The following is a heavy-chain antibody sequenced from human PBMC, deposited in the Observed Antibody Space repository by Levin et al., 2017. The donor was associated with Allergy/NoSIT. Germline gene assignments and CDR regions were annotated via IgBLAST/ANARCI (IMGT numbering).Heavy chain of an antibody. J-gene: IGHJ4*02. CDR1: GFSFNSAW. CDR2: VKGEVEGGAT. Sequence: GGSLRLSCAASGFSFNSAWLHWVRQAPGKGLEWVARVKGEVEGGATDYAAPVKGRFTISRGDSKNTLYLQMNSLKSEDTAVYYCTSGLGKTDTDYWGQGTLVTVSS. V-gene: IGHV3-15*01. D-gene: IGHD1/OR15-1a*01. CDR3: TSGLGKTDTDY.